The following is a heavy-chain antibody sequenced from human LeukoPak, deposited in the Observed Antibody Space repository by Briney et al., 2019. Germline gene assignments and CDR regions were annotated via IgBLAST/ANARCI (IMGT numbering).Heavy chain of an antibody. D-gene: IGHD4-17*01. CDR3: AKGGATVIDY. CDR2: ISSSSSYI. V-gene: IGHV3-21*01. CDR1: GFTFSSYS. J-gene: IGHJ4*02. Sequence: GGSLRLPCAASGFTFSSYSMNWVRQAPGKGLEWVSSISSSSSYIYYADSVKGRFTISRDNAKNSLYLQMNSLRAEDTAVYYCAKGGATVIDYWGQGTLVTVSS.